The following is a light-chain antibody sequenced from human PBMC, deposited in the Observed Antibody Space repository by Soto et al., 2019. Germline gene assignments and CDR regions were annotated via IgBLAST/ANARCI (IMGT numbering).Light chain of an antibody. CDR1: QSISSW. Sequence: DIQMTQSPSTLSASVGDRVTITCRASQSISSWLAWYQQKPGKAPKLLIYDASSLESGVPSRFSGCGSGKEFTLTISSLQPDDFATYYCQQYNSYSPWTFGQGTKVEIK. CDR3: QQYNSYSPWT. J-gene: IGKJ1*01. CDR2: DAS. V-gene: IGKV1-5*01.